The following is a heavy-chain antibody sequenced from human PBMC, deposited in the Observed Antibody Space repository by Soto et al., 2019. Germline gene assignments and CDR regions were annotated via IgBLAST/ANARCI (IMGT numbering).Heavy chain of an antibody. J-gene: IGHJ6*02. D-gene: IGHD5-12*01. CDR1: GDSVSSNSAA. V-gene: IGHV6-1*01. CDR3: ARDSPPDGYKPCYGMDV. Sequence: SQTLSLTCVISGDSVSSNSAAWNWIRQSPSRGLEWLGRTYYRSKWYNDYAVSVKSRITINPDTSKNQFSLQLNSVTPEDTAVYYCARDSPPDGYKPCYGMDVWGQGTTVTVSS. CDR2: TYYRSKWYN.